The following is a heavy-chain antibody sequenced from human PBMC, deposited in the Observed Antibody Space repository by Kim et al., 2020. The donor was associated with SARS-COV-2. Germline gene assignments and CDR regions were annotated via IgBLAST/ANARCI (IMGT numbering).Heavy chain of an antibody. Sequence: TKYSQRCQGRVTITRDTSASTTYMELSSLRSEDTGIYYCARGWSATGIDPWGQGTLVTVSS. V-gene: IGHV1-3*01. D-gene: IGHD2-15*01. CDR2: T. J-gene: IGHJ5*02. CDR3: ARGWSATGIDP.